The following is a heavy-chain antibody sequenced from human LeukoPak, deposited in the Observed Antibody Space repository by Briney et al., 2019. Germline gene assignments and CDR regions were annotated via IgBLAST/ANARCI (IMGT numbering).Heavy chain of an antibody. V-gene: IGHV1-69*10. D-gene: IGHD1-26*01. Sequence: VNVSCKASGGTFSSYAISWVRQPPGQGLEWMGRIIPILGIAYYAQIFQGRVTFTADKSTSTAYMELSSLRSEDTAVYYCARGQETDRELLHFDYWGQGTLVTVTS. CDR2: IIPILGIA. J-gene: IGHJ4*02. CDR3: ARGQETDRELLHFDY. CDR1: GGTFSSYA.